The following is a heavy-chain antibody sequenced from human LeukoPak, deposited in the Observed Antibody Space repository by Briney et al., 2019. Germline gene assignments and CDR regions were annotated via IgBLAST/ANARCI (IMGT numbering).Heavy chain of an antibody. CDR3: ARHLKYSSGGHHIDY. J-gene: IGHJ4*02. CDR2: IYPGDTDT. Sequence: GESLKISCKGSGYTFSSQWIAWVRQRPGKGPEYMGIIYPGDTDTRYSPSFQGQVTISVDKSISTAYLQWSSLKASDTAMYYCARHLKYSSGGHHIDYWGQGTPVTVSS. D-gene: IGHD3-22*01. V-gene: IGHV5-51*01. CDR1: GYTFSSQW.